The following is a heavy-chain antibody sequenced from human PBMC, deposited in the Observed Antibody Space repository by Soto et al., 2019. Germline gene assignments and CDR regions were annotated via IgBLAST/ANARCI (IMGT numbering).Heavy chain of an antibody. V-gene: IGHV3-48*02. Sequence: AVSLGISFSASGVSFSSDRMNWVRQSPGKGLEWVSYISRSSSTMSYADSVKGRFTISRDNDMNSLYLQMNSLRDEDTAVYYCARVICSSTSCYGGYYGMDVWGQGTTVTVS. J-gene: IGHJ6*02. CDR3: ARVICSSTSCYGGYYGMDV. CDR1: GVSFSSDR. D-gene: IGHD2-2*01. CDR2: ISRSSSTM.